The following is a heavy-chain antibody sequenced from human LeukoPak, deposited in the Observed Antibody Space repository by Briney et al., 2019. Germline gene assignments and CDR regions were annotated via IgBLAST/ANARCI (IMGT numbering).Heavy chain of an antibody. CDR2: IYTSGST. D-gene: IGHD3-22*01. CDR3: AGVHIYDSSGYYYEGFDY. CDR1: GVSISSGSYY. V-gene: IGHV4-61*02. Sequence: SETLSLTCTVSGVSISSGSYYWSWIRQPAGKGLEWIGRIYTSGSTNYNPSLKSRVTISVDTSKNQFSLKLSSVTAADTAVYYCAGVHIYDSSGYYYEGFDYWGQGTLVTVSS. J-gene: IGHJ4*02.